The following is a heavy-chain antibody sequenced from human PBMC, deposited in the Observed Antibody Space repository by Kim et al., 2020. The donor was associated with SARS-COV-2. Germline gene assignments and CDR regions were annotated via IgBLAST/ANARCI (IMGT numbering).Heavy chain of an antibody. CDR1: GYTFTSYG. V-gene: IGHV1-18*01. Sequence: ASVKVSCKASGYTFTSYGISWVRQAPGQGLEWMGWISAYNGNTNYAQKLQGRVTMTTDTSTSTAYMELRSLRSDDTAVYYCARASLGYCSSTSCYNFYYYYGMDVWGQGTTGSVSS. CDR3: ARASLGYCSSTSCYNFYYYYGMDV. J-gene: IGHJ6*02. D-gene: IGHD2-2*02. CDR2: ISAYNGNT.